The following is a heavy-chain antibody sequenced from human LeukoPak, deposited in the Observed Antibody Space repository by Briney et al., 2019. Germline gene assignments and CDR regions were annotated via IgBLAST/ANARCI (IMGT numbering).Heavy chain of an antibody. Sequence: PSETLSLTCTVSGGSISGYYWSWIRQPPGKGLEWIGFIYYSGSTNYNPSLKSRITISVDKSNNQFSLKLTSVTAADTAVYYCARHREGASDIWGQGTMVTVSS. CDR1: GGSISGYY. CDR2: IYYSGST. CDR3: ARHREGASDI. D-gene: IGHD5-24*01. J-gene: IGHJ3*02. V-gene: IGHV4-59*08.